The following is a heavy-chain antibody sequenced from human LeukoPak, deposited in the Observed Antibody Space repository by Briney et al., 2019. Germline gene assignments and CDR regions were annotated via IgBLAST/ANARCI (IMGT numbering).Heavy chain of an antibody. V-gene: IGHV4-39*07. CDR1: GGSISSSTYY. J-gene: IGHJ6*02. Sequence: SETLSLTCTVSGGSISSSTYYWGWIRQPPGKGLEWIGSIHHSGSTYYNPSLKSRVTISIDTSKNQFSLKLSSVTAADTAVYYCARDIVVYYSYGMDVWGQGTTVTVSS. CDR3: ARDIVVYYSYGMDV. CDR2: IHHSGST. D-gene: IGHD2-15*01.